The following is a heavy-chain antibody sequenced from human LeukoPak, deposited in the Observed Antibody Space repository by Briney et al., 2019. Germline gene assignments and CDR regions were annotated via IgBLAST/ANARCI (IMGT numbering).Heavy chain of an antibody. CDR2: IKQDGSEK. CDR1: GFTFSSYW. V-gene: IGHV3-7*01. Sequence: GGSLRLSCAASGFTFSSYWMSWVRQAPGKGLEWVANIKQDGSEKYYVDSVKGRFTISRDNAKNSLYLQMNSLRAEDTAVYYCARDLSGSYSPVDIWGQGTMVTVSS. D-gene: IGHD1-26*01. CDR3: ARDLSGSYSPVDI. J-gene: IGHJ3*02.